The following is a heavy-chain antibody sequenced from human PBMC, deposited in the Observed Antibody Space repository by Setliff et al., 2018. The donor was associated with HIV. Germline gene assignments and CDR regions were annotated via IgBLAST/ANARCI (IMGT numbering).Heavy chain of an antibody. CDR1: GGTFSNYA. CDR2: IIPIFGST. J-gene: IGHJ2*01. V-gene: IGHV1-69*13. CDR3: ARDDHYYDSGSYYSDWYFDL. Sequence: SVKVSCKASGGTFSNYAFSWVRQAPGQGLEWMGGIIPIFGSTKYAQKFQGRVTITADESTSTADMELSSLRSEDTAVYYCARDDHYYDSGSYYSDWYFDLWGRGTLVTSPQ. D-gene: IGHD3-10*01.